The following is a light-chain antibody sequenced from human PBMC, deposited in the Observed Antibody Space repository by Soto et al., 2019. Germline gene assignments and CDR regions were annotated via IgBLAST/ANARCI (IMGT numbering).Light chain of an antibody. J-gene: IGKJ4*01. CDR1: QSVSSSY. V-gene: IGKV3-20*01. CDR2: GAS. Sequence: EIVLTQSPGTLSLSPGERATLSCRASQSVSSSYLAWYQQKPGQAPRLLIYGASSRATGIPDRFSGSGSGTDVAVSMSRLEPEGVAVYYCQQYGTSPLTFGGGTKVEIK. CDR3: QQYGTSPLT.